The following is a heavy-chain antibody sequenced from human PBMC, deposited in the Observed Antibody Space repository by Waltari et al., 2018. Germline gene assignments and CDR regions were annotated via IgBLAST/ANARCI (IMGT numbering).Heavy chain of an antibody. D-gene: IGHD6-13*01. Sequence: VQLVQSGAEIRKPGESLKISCKASGYTFTSYWIAWVGQMPGKGLEWMGAIYPGDSDSRYSPSFQGQVSFAADKSSTTAYLQWSSLKASYTAMYYCARCRAAAGSSAFDSWGQGTLITVSS. V-gene: IGHV5-51*01. CDR3: ARCRAAAGSSAFDS. CDR2: IYPGDSDS. J-gene: IGHJ4*02. CDR1: GYTFTSYW.